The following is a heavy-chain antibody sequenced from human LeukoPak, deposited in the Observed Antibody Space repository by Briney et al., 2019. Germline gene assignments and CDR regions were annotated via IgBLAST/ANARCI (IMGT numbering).Heavy chain of an antibody. CDR3: ATLVNRAGGY. D-gene: IGHD1-14*01. Sequence: PGGSLRLSSTASGVTFSGFAMSCVRQAPGKGLECVLTITIADGSAYSADSVKGRFTVSRNNSKTTLYLQMNSRRADNTAIYFWATLVNRAGGYWGQGTLVTVSS. V-gene: IGHV3-23*01. J-gene: IGHJ4*02. CDR1: GVTFSGFA. CDR2: ITIADGSA.